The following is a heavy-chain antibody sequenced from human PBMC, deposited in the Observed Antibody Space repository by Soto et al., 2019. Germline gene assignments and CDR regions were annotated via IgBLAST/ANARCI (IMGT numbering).Heavy chain of an antibody. CDR2: IWYDGSNK. V-gene: IGHV3-33*01. CDR3: ARDLNPFGVVTAWFDP. Sequence: GGSLRLSCAASGFTFSSYGMHWVRQAPGKGLEWVAVIWYDGSNKYYADSVKGRFTISRDNSKNTLYLQMNSLRAEDTAVYYCARDLNPFGVVTAWFDPWGQGTLVTVSS. J-gene: IGHJ5*02. D-gene: IGHD3-3*01. CDR1: GFTFSSYG.